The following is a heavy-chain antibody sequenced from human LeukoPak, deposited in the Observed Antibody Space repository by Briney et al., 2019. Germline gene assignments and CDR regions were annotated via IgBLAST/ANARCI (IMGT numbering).Heavy chain of an antibody. Sequence: GGSLRLSCAASGFTFSSYGMHWVRQAPGKGLEWVAVISYDGSNKYYADSVKGRFTISRDNSKNTLYLQMNSLRAEDTAVYYRAKDSYVDTAPPDYWGQGTLVTVSS. V-gene: IGHV3-30*18. D-gene: IGHD5-18*01. CDR1: GFTFSSYG. CDR2: ISYDGSNK. J-gene: IGHJ4*02. CDR3: AKDSYVDTAPPDY.